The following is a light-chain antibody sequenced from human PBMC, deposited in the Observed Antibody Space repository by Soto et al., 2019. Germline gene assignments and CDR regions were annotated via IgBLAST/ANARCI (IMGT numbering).Light chain of an antibody. V-gene: IGKV3-20*01. J-gene: IGKJ1*01. CDR3: QRYGSLSWT. CDR1: QSVSSSY. Sequence: DIVLTQSPGTLSLSPGERATLSCRASQSVSSSYLAWYQQTPGHAPRLLISGTSSRATAIPDMFSGSGAGTDYTLTISILESEDFAVYYCQRYGSLSWTFGQGTKVEIK. CDR2: GTS.